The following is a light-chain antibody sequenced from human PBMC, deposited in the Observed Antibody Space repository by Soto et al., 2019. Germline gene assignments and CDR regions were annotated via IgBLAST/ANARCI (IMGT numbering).Light chain of an antibody. J-gene: IGLJ2*01. CDR2: EVT. Sequence: QSALTQPASVSGSLGQSITISCTGTSSDVGGYDFVSWYQQYPGKALKLMIYEVTNRPSGVSNRFSGSKSGNTASLTISGLQAEDEADYYCSSYTSIRGVFGGGTKLTVL. CDR3: SSYTSIRGV. CDR1: SSDVGGYDF. V-gene: IGLV2-14*01.